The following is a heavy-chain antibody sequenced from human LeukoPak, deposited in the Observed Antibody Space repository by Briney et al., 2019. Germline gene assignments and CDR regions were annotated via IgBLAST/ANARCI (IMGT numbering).Heavy chain of an antibody. Sequence: GASVKVSCKASGYTFTSYGISWVRQAPGQGLEWMGWISAYNGNTNYAQKLQGRVTMTTDTSTSTAYMELRSLRSDDTAVYYCARGGYSYGHVRLLGYYYYMDVWGKGTTVTISS. D-gene: IGHD5-18*01. CDR2: ISAYNGNT. CDR1: GYTFTSYG. CDR3: ARGGYSYGHVRLLGYYYYMDV. J-gene: IGHJ6*03. V-gene: IGHV1-18*01.